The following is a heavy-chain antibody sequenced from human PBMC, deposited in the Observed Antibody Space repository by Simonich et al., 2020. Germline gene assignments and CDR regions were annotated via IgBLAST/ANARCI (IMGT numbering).Heavy chain of an antibody. D-gene: IGHD3-22*01. CDR2: ISGSGGRT. V-gene: IGHV3-23*01. CDR1: GFTFSSYA. CDR3: AKDLGERITMIVVVIDAFDI. J-gene: IGHJ3*02. Sequence: GGGLVQPGGSLRLSCAASGFTFSSYAMSWVRQAPGKGLEWASAISGSGGRTYYADSVKGRFTISRDISKNTLYLQMNSLRAEDTAVYYCAKDLGERITMIVVVIDAFDIWGQGTMVTVSS.